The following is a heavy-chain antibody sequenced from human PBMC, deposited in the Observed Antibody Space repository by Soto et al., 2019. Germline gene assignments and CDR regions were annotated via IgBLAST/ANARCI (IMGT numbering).Heavy chain of an antibody. CDR2: IYYSGST. V-gene: IGHV4-59*08. Sequence: SETLSLTCTVSGGSISSYYWSWIRQPPGKGLEWIGYIYYSGSTNYNPSLKSRVTISVDTSKNQFSLKLSSVTAADTAVYYCARHAVGRRDYFDYWGQGTLVTVSS. D-gene: IGHD6-19*01. J-gene: IGHJ4*02. CDR3: ARHAVGRRDYFDY. CDR1: GGSISSYY.